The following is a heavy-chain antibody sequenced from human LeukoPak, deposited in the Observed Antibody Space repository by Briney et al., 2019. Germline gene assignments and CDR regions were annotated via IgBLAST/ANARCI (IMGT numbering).Heavy chain of an antibody. D-gene: IGHD3-9*01. Sequence: PGGSLRLSCAASGFTFSSYGMHWVRQAPGKGLEWVAFIRYDGSNKYYADSVKGRFTISRDNSKNTLYLQMNSLRAEDTAVYYCAKVLRYFDWLPRLDYWGQGTLVTVSS. CDR2: IRYDGSNK. CDR3: AKVLRYFDWLPRLDY. CDR1: GFTFSSYG. J-gene: IGHJ4*02. V-gene: IGHV3-30*02.